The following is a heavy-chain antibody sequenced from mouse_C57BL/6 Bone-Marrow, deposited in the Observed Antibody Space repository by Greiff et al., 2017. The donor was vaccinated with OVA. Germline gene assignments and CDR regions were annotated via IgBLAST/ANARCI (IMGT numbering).Heavy chain of an antibody. Sequence: EVQLQQSGPVLVKPGASVKMSCKASGYTFTDYYMNWVKQSHGKSLEWIGVINPYNGGTSYNQKFKGKATLTVDKSSSTAYMELNSLTSEDSAVYYCASPLYYGYAFDYWGQGTTLTVSS. CDR2: INPYNGGT. CDR1: GYTFTDYY. J-gene: IGHJ2*01. D-gene: IGHD2-2*01. V-gene: IGHV1-19*01. CDR3: ASPLYYGYAFDY.